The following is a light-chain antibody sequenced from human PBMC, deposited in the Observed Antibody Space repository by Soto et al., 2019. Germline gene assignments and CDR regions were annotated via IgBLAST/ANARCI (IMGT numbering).Light chain of an antibody. CDR1: QTISSN. J-gene: IGKJ4*01. CDR2: DAS. CDR3: QQYNNWPLT. Sequence: EIVVTQSPATLSVSPGERATLSCRASQTISSNLAWYQQKPGQAPNLLIYDASTRANGIPARFSGSGSGTEFTLTISSLLSEDFAVYHCQQYNNWPLTFGGGTKVDIK. V-gene: IGKV3-15*01.